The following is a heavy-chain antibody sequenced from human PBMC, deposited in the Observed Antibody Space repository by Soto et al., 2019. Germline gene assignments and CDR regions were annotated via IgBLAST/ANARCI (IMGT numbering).Heavy chain of an antibody. CDR3: ARGRVGATTDYFDY. CDR2: IYYSGNT. Sequence: SETLSLTCSVSGGSISRGGYYWSWIRQHPGRGLEWTGYIYYSGNTYYNPSLKSRVTISVDTSKNQFSLKLSAVTAADTAVYYCARGRVGATTDYFDYWGQGTLVTVSS. J-gene: IGHJ4*02. V-gene: IGHV4-31*03. D-gene: IGHD1-26*01. CDR1: GGSISRGGYY.